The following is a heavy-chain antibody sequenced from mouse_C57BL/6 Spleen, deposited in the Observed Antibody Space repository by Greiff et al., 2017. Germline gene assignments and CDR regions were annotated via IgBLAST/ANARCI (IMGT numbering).Heavy chain of an antibody. CDR1: GYTFTSYW. V-gene: IGHV1-59*01. D-gene: IGHD2-3*01. Sequence: QVQLQQPGAELVRPGTSVKLSCKASGYTFTSYWMHWVKQRPGQGLEWIGVIDPSDSYTNYNQKFKGKATLTVDTSSSTAYMQLSSLTSEDSAVYCCARSEDGYYSAYWGQGTLVTVSA. CDR2: IDPSDSYT. CDR3: ARSEDGYYSAY. J-gene: IGHJ3*01.